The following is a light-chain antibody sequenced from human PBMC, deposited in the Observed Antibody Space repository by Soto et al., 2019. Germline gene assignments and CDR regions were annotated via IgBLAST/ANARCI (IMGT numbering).Light chain of an antibody. CDR3: QRYNNWPLT. J-gene: IGKJ4*01. CDR1: QGIGDT. Sequence: EIVMTQSPAPLSVSPGERATLSCRASQGIGDTLAWYQQKPGQTPRLLIYDTSTRATGVPARFSGSRSGAEFTLTINSLQSEDFGVYYCQRYNNWPLTFDGGTKVEVK. V-gene: IGKV3-15*01. CDR2: DTS.